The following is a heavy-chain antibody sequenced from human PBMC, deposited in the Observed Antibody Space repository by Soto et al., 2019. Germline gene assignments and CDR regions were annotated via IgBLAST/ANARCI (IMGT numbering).Heavy chain of an antibody. Sequence: GGSLRLSCAASGLSFSDYDMSWIRQAPGKGLEWLGYISASGTTISIADSVKGRFTISRDNAKNSLYLHMNSLRVDDAAGYYSARLTWRVRPDYFDYWGRVTLVTVS. V-gene: IGHV3-11*01. CDR1: GLSFSDYD. CDR3: ARLTWRVRPDYFDY. J-gene: IGHJ4*02. D-gene: IGHD3-16*01. CDR2: ISASGTTI.